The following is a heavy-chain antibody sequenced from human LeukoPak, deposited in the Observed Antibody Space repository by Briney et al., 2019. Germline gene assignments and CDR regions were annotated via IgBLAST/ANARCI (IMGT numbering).Heavy chain of an antibody. Sequence: PSETLSLTCAVYGGSFSGYYWSWIRQPPGKGLEWIGEINHSGSTNYNPSLKSRVTISVDTSKNQFSPKLSSVTAADTAVYYCASDSSGYYETGKIDYWGQGTLVTVSS. CDR3: ASDSSGYYETGKIDY. CDR2: INHSGST. CDR1: GGSFSGYY. J-gene: IGHJ4*02. V-gene: IGHV4-34*01. D-gene: IGHD3-22*01.